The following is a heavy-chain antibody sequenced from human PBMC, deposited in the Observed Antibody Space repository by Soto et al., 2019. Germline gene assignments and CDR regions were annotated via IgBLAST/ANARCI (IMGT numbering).Heavy chain of an antibody. D-gene: IGHD2-2*02. J-gene: IGHJ6*02. CDR3: ARDCSSTSCYTRMDV. V-gene: IGHV1-3*01. CDR1: GYTFTSYA. CDR2: INAGNGNT. Sequence: ASVKVSCKASGYTFTSYAMHWVRQAPGQRLEWMGWINAGNGNTKYSQKFQGRVTITRDTSASTASMELSSLRSEDTAVYYCARDCSSTSCYTRMDVWGQGTTVTVSS.